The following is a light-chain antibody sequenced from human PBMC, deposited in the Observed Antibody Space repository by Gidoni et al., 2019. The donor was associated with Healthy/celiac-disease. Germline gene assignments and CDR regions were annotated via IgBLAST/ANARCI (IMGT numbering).Light chain of an antibody. V-gene: IGKV1-33*01. CDR3: QQYDNLPWT. CDR1: QDISNY. Sequence: DIQMTQSTSSLSASVGDRVTIPCQASQDISNYLNWYQQKPGKAPKLLIYDASNLETGVPSRFSGSGSGTDFTFTISSLQPEDIATYYCQQYDNLPWTFGQGTKVEIK. CDR2: DAS. J-gene: IGKJ1*01.